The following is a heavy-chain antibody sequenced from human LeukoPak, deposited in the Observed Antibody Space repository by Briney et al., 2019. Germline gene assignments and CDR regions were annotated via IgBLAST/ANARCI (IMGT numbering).Heavy chain of an antibody. V-gene: IGHV3-7*01. Sequence: GGSLRLSCAASGFTFSSYAMSWVRQAPGKGLEWVANIKQDGSEKYYVDSVKGRFTISRDNAKNSLYLQMNSLRAEDTAVYYCARTSRIAVAGRRDDAFDIWGQGTMVTVSS. CDR3: ARTSRIAVAGRRDDAFDI. J-gene: IGHJ3*02. CDR1: GFTFSSYA. D-gene: IGHD6-19*01. CDR2: IKQDGSEK.